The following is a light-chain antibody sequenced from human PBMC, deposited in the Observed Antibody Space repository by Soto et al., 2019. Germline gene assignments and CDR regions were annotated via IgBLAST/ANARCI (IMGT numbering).Light chain of an antibody. Sequence: EIVLTQSPGTLSLSPGERATLSCRASQSVTANYLAWYQQKPGLAPRLLIYAASSRATGIPDRFSGSGSGTDFTLTISRLEPDDFAVYYCQQYGSSPQTFGQGTKLEIK. CDR2: AAS. J-gene: IGKJ2*01. CDR1: QSVTANY. V-gene: IGKV3-20*01. CDR3: QQYGSSPQT.